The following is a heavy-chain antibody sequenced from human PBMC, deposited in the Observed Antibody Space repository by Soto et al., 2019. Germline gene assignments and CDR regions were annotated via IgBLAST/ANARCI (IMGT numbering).Heavy chain of an antibody. Sequence: SETLSLTCTVSGGSISSSSYYWGWIRQPPGKGLEWIGSIYYSGSTYYNPSLKSRVTISVDTSKNQFSLKLSSVTAADTAVYYCARHPPTYFTHMDVWGQGTTVTVSS. CDR2: IYYSGST. V-gene: IGHV4-39*01. CDR3: ARHPPTYFTHMDV. CDR1: GGSISSSSYY. J-gene: IGHJ6*02. D-gene: IGHD3-9*01.